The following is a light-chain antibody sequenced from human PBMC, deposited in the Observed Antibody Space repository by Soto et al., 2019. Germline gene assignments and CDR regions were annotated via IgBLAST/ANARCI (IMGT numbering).Light chain of an antibody. Sequence: QSVLTQPASVSGSPGQSITISCTGTSSDVGGYNYVSWYQHHPGKAPKLLIYDANSRPSGVSDRFSGSKSGNTASLTISGLQAEDEADYYCSSYTSSSTEVFGTGTKVTVL. J-gene: IGLJ1*01. V-gene: IGLV2-14*03. CDR3: SSYTSSSTEV. CDR2: DAN. CDR1: SSDVGGYNY.